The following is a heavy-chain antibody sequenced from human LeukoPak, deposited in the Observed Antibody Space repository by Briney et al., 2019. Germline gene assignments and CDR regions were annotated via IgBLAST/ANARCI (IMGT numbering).Heavy chain of an antibody. Sequence: GGSLRLSCAASGFNFNSYWMAWIRQAPGKGLEWVANMKQDGSGLYYMDSVKGRFTISRDNAKNSLFLQMDSLRAEDTALYFCARECSGPYCDSLAPLDYWGQGTLVTVSS. D-gene: IGHD2-21*01. CDR2: MKQDGSGL. CDR1: GFNFNSYW. V-gene: IGHV3-7*01. J-gene: IGHJ4*02. CDR3: ARECSGPYCDSLAPLDY.